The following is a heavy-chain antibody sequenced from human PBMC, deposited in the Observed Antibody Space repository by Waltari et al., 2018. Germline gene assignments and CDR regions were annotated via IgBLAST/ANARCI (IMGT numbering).Heavy chain of an antibody. CDR3: ARVRYYGSGNYYFDALDI. Sequence: QVQLQQWGAGLLRPLETLYLTCGVYNGSFSGYYWSWIRQPPGRGMEWIGEINHSGRTNYNPSLKSRVTISVDTSKNQFSLRVSSVTAADTAVYYCARVRYYGSGNYYFDALDIWGQGTMVTVSS. V-gene: IGHV4-34*01. CDR2: INHSGRT. CDR1: NGSFSGYY. J-gene: IGHJ3*02. D-gene: IGHD3-10*01.